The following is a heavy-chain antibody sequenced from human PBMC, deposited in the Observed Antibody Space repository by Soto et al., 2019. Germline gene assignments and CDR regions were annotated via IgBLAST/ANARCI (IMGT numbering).Heavy chain of an antibody. CDR1: GGSFSGYY. V-gene: IGHV4-34*01. CDR2: INHSGSA. Sequence: QVQLQQWGAGLLKPSETLSLTCAVYGGSFSGYYWSWIRQPPGKGLEWIGEINHSGSANYNPSLKSRVTISVDTSNNPFSLKLTSVTAADTAMYYCARAYGDRDYWGQGTLVTVSS. J-gene: IGHJ4*02. D-gene: IGHD4-17*01. CDR3: ARAYGDRDY.